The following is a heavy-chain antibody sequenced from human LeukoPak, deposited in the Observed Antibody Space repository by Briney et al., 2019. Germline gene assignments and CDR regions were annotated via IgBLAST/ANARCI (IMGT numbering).Heavy chain of an antibody. J-gene: IGHJ1*01. CDR3: AKGSSISAAGRYCQH. CDR1: GFTFSSYA. Sequence: RGGSLRLSCAASGFTFSSYAMSWVRQAPGKGLEWVSAISGSGGSTYSEDPVQGRFTISRDNSKNPLYLQMNSLRAEDTDVYYCAKGSSISAAGRYCQHWGQGTLVTVSS. D-gene: IGHD6-13*01. V-gene: IGHV3-23*01. CDR2: ISGSGGST.